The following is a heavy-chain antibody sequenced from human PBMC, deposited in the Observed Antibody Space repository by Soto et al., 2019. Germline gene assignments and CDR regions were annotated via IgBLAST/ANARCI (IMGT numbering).Heavy chain of an antibody. Sequence: QITLKESGPTLVKPTQTLTLTCTFSGFSLSTSGVGVGWIRQPPGKALEWLALIYWDDDKRYSPSLKSRLTIPKDTSKNQVVLTMTNMDPVDTATYYCAHSLSWLPHNWFDPWGQGTLVTVSS. J-gene: IGHJ5*02. V-gene: IGHV2-5*02. CDR2: IYWDDDK. CDR3: AHSLSWLPHNWFDP. D-gene: IGHD2-15*01. CDR1: GFSLSTSGVG.